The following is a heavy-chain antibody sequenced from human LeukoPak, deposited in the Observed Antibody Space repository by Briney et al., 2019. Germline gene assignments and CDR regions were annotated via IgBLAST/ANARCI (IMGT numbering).Heavy chain of an antibody. D-gene: IGHD3-3*01. Sequence: PGGSLRLSCAASGFTFSTYAMSWVRQAPRKGLEWVSTISSSGGSTYYAYSVKGRFTISRDNSKNTLYLQMNSLRADDTAVYYCAKSPLRTRILLDYWGQGTLVTVSS. CDR3: AKSPLRTRILLDY. J-gene: IGHJ4*02. CDR1: GFTFSTYA. CDR2: ISSSGGST. V-gene: IGHV3-23*01.